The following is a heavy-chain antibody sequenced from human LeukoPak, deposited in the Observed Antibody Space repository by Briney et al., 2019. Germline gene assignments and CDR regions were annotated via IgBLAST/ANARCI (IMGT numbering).Heavy chain of an antibody. CDR2: INTSTGNP. D-gene: IGHD2-15*01. CDR3: ARARDCSGGNCYSDY. J-gene: IGHJ4*02. CDR1: GYTFTWYA. Sequence: ASVKVSCKASGYTFTWYAMNWVRQAPGQGLEWMGWINTSTGNPTYAQDFRGRFVFSLGTSVSTAYLQIWSLKAEDTAVYYCARARDCSGGNCYSDYWGQGTLVTVSS. V-gene: IGHV7-4-1*01.